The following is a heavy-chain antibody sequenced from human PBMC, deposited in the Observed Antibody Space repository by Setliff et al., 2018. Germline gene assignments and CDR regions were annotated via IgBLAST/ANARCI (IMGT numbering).Heavy chain of an antibody. Sequence: SETLSLTCAVSGVSISDGHFWGWTRQPPGKGLEWIGSIDRTGNRYYNSPLRSRVTLSIDMSRNEFSLELRSMTAADTAMYYCARRDEYLQFREFFDFWGQGILVTVSS. CDR2: IDRTGNR. D-gene: IGHD3-10*01. J-gene: IGHJ4*02. CDR3: ARRDEYLQFREFFDF. V-gene: IGHV4-38-2*01. CDR1: GVSISDGHF.